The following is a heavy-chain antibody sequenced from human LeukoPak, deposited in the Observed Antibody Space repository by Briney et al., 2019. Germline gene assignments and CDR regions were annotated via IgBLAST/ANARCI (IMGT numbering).Heavy chain of an antibody. D-gene: IGHD3-10*01. CDR1: GFTFSSYG. V-gene: IGHV3-30*18. CDR3: AKSLSNRFGELLLYRVSDY. Sequence: GGSLRLSCAASGFTFSSYGMHWVRQAPGKGLEWVAVISYDGSNKYYADSVKGRFTISRDNSKNTLYLQMNSLRAEDTAVYYCAKSLSNRFGELLLYRVSDYWGQGTLVTVSS. J-gene: IGHJ4*02. CDR2: ISYDGSNK.